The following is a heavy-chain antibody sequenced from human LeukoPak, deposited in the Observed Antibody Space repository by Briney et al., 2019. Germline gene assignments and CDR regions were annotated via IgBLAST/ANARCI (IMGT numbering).Heavy chain of an antibody. V-gene: IGHV1-2*02. D-gene: IGHD6-19*01. J-gene: IGHJ4*02. CDR1: GYTFTGYY. CDR3: ARGASAVAGHFDY. Sequence: ASVKVSCKASGYTFTGYYMHWVRQAPGQGLEWMGWINPNSGGTNYAQKFQGRVTITRDTSISTAYMELSRLRSDDTAVYYCARGASAVAGHFDYRGQGTLVTVSS. CDR2: INPNSGGT.